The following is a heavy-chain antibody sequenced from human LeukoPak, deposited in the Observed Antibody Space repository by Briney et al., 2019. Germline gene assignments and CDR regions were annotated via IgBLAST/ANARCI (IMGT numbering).Heavy chain of an antibody. D-gene: IGHD2-2*01. V-gene: IGHV2-5*01. CDR2: IYWNDDK. J-gene: IGHJ3*02. Sequence: SGPTLVKPTQTLTLTCTFSGFSLGTRGVGVGWIRQPPGKALEWLALIYWNDDKRYSPSLNSRLTITKDTSKNQVVLTMANIDPVDTATYYCAHPLVSRYCSGTSCIDAFDIWGQGTMVTVSS. CDR3: AHPLVSRYCSGTSCIDAFDI. CDR1: GFSLGTRGVG.